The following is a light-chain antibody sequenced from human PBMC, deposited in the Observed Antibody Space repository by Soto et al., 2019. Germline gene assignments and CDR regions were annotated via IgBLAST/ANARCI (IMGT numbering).Light chain of an antibody. J-gene: IGKJ2*01. V-gene: IGKV3-11*01. CDR2: DAS. Sequence: EVVLTQSPATLSLSPGEIATLSCRASQSVSSYLDWYQQKPGQAPRLLINDASSRATGMPARFSGSGSGTDFTITNSSLEPEDFAVYYCQQRSNWHPTFGQGTKLEIK. CDR3: QQRSNWHPT. CDR1: QSVSSY.